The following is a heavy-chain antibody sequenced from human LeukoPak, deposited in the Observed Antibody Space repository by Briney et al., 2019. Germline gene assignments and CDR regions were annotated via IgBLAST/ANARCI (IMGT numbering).Heavy chain of an antibody. D-gene: IGHD4-17*01. Sequence: ASVKVSCKASGYTSTSYDINWVRQATGQGLEWMGWMNPNSGNTGYAQKFQGRVTMTRNTSISTAYMELSSLRSEDTAVYYCARGPSTVTTSFHYYYGMDVWGQGTTVTVSS. V-gene: IGHV1-8*01. CDR1: GYTSTSYD. CDR2: MNPNSGNT. J-gene: IGHJ6*02. CDR3: ARGPSTVTTSFHYYYGMDV.